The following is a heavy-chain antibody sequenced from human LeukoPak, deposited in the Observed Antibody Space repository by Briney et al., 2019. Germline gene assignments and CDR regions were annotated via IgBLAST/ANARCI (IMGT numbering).Heavy chain of an antibody. D-gene: IGHD3-10*01. CDR1: GFTFSSYW. CDR3: ARDLRVRGVSNYFDY. Sequence: GGSLRLSCAASGFTFSSYWMHWVRQAPGKRLVWVSRINSDGSSTSYADSVKGRFTISRDNAKNTLYLQMNSLRAEDTAVYYCARDLRVRGVSNYFDYWGQGTLVTVSS. J-gene: IGHJ4*02. V-gene: IGHV3-74*01. CDR2: INSDGSST.